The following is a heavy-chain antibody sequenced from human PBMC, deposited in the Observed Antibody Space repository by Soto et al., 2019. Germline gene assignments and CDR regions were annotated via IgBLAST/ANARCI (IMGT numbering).Heavy chain of an antibody. CDR1: GDSVSSNGAA. V-gene: IGHV6-1*01. Sequence: SQTLSLTCVISGDSVSSNGAAWNWIRKSPSRGLEWLGRTYYRSRWYSDYAPSVKSRITVNPDTSQNQFSLQLNAVTPQDTAIYYCARDPPGFHNAFDFLGQGTLVTVSS. J-gene: IGHJ4*01. CDR2: TYYRSRWYS. CDR3: ARDPPGFHNAFDF.